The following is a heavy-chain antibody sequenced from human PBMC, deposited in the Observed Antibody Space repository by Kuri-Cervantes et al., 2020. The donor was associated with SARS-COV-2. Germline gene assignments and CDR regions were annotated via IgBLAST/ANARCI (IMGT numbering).Heavy chain of an antibody. Sequence: GGSLRLSCAASGFTFSSYSMNWVRQAPGKGLEWVSYISSSSTIYYADSVKGRFTISRDNAKNSLYLQMNSLRAEDTAVYHCSRTYDSSGSLYYYYMDVWGKGTTVTVSS. CDR3: SRTYDSSGSLYYYYMDV. CDR2: ISSSSTI. CDR1: GFTFSSYS. V-gene: IGHV3-48*01. D-gene: IGHD3-22*01. J-gene: IGHJ6*03.